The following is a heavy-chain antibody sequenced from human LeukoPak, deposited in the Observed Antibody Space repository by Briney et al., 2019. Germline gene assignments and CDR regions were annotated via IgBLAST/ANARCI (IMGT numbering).Heavy chain of an antibody. Sequence: TPSETLSLTCTVSGGSISSYYWSWIRQPPGKGLEWIGYIYYGGSTNYNPSLKSRVTISVDTSKNQFSLKLSSVTAADTAVYYCARAEGSSWQYYYYYMDVWGKGTTVTVSS. D-gene: IGHD6-13*01. V-gene: IGHV4-59*01. CDR2: IYYGGST. J-gene: IGHJ6*03. CDR3: ARAEGSSWQYYYYYMDV. CDR1: GGSISSYY.